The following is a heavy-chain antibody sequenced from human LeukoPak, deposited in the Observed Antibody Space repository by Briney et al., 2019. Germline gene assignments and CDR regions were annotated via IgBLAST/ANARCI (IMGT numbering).Heavy chain of an antibody. CDR2: MNPNNGDT. D-gene: IGHD3-10*01. CDR1: GYTFTSYD. V-gene: IGHV1-8*01. J-gene: IGHJ4*02. CDR3: ARGDEYHDSGSYYNQDY. Sequence: ASVKVSCKASGYTFTSYDINWVRQATGQGLERMGWMNPNNGDTGYVQKFQGRVTMTRNTSITTAYMELSSLTSEDTAVYYCARGDEYHDSGSYYNQDYWGQGTLVTVSS.